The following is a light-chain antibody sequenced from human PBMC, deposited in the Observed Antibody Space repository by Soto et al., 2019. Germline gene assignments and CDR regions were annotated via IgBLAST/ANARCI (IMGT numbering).Light chain of an antibody. Sequence: DIQMTQSPSSLSASVGDRVTITCRASLSISRYLNWYQQKPGKAPNLLIYTASSLQSGVPSRFSGSGSGTDFPLTISSLQPEDFATFYCQQTYRTPLTFGGGTKVEIK. CDR1: LSISRY. J-gene: IGKJ4*01. CDR2: TAS. CDR3: QQTYRTPLT. V-gene: IGKV1-39*01.